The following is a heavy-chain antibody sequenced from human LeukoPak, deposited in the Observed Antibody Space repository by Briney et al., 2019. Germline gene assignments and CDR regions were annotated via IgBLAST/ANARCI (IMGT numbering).Heavy chain of an antibody. J-gene: IGHJ4*02. CDR2: ISYDGSNK. CDR1: GFTFSSYA. D-gene: IGHD1-20*01. Sequence: PGGSLRLSCAASGFTFSSYAMHWVRQAPGMGLEWVAVISYDGSNKYYADSVKGRFTISRDNSKNTLYLQMNSLRAEDTAVYYCARGPEYNWTPFDYWGQGTLVTVSS. V-gene: IGHV3-30-3*01. CDR3: ARGPEYNWTPFDY.